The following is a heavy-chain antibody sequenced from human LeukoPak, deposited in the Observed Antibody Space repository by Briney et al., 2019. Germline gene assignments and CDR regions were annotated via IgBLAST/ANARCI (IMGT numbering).Heavy chain of an antibody. CDR3: ARETSGNEYSSNPFDY. CDR2: IKQDGSEK. CDR1: GFTFSNYW. D-gene: IGHD6-6*01. V-gene: IGHV3-7*01. Sequence: GGSLRLSCAASGFTFSNYWMNWVRQAPGKGLEWVANIKQDGSEKCYVDSVKGRFTISRDNAKNSLYLQMNSLRAEDTAVYYCARETSGNEYSSNPFDYWGQGTLVTVSS. J-gene: IGHJ4*02.